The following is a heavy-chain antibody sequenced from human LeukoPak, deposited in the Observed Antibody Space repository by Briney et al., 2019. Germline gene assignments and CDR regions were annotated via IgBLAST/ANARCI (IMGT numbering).Heavy chain of an antibody. J-gene: IGHJ4*02. Sequence: NPSETLSLTCTVSGGSISSYYWSWIRQPPGKGLEWIGYIYYSGSTNYNPSLKSRVTMSVDTSKNQFSLKLSSVTAADTAVYYCARAAVAGSVGGYYFDYWGQGTLVTVSS. CDR2: IYYSGST. V-gene: IGHV4-59*12. CDR1: GGSISSYY. D-gene: IGHD6-19*01. CDR3: ARAAVAGSVGGYYFDY.